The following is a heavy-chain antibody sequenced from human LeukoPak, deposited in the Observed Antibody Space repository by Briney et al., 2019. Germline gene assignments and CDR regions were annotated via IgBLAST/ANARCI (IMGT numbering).Heavy chain of an antibody. CDR2: IYSGGST. J-gene: IGHJ4*02. V-gene: IGHV3-53*01. CDR3: AVQLRYSPFDY. D-gene: IGHD3-9*01. Sequence: GGSLRLPCAASGFTVSSNYMSWVRQAPGKGLEWVSVIYSGGSTYYADSVKGRFTISRDNSKNTLYLQMNSLRAEDTAVYYCAVQLRYSPFDYWGQGTLVTVSS. CDR1: GFTVSSNY.